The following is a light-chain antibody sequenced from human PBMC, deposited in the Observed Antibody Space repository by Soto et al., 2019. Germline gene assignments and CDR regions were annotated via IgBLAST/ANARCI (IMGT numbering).Light chain of an antibody. CDR2: DAS. CDR3: QQRSNWPPFT. Sequence: EIVLTQSPATLSLSPGERATLSCRASQSVSNYLAWYQQKPGQAPRLLIYDASNRATDIPARFSGSGSGTDFTLTISSLEPEDFAVYYCQQRSNWPPFTFGQGTKLDIK. V-gene: IGKV3-11*01. J-gene: IGKJ1*01. CDR1: QSVSNY.